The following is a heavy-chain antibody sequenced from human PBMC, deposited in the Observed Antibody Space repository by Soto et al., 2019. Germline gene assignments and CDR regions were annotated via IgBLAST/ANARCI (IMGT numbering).Heavy chain of an antibody. D-gene: IGHD4-17*01. Sequence: QVQLQESGPGLVKPSQTLSLTCTVSGGSISSGDYYWRWIRQPPGKGLEWIGYIYYSGSTYYNPPLKSRVTISVDTSQNQVSLKLSSVTAADTAVYYCAVVPDYGVFGGFDPWGQGNLVTVSS. CDR3: AVVPDYGVFGGFDP. V-gene: IGHV4-30-4*01. CDR1: GGSISSGDYY. J-gene: IGHJ5*02. CDR2: IYYSGST.